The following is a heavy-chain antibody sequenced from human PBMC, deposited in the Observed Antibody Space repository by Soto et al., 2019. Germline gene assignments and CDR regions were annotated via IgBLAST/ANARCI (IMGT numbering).Heavy chain of an antibody. CDR3: ARRLWFGEFPFDY. J-gene: IGHJ4*02. D-gene: IGHD3-10*01. Sequence: SETLSLTCTVSGGSITTYHWSWIRQPPGKGLEWIGEIYHSGSTNYNPSLKSRVTISVDKSKNQFSLKLSSVTAADTAVYYCARRLWFGEFPFDYWGQGTLVTVSS. CDR2: IYHSGST. CDR1: GGSITTYH. V-gene: IGHV4-59*12.